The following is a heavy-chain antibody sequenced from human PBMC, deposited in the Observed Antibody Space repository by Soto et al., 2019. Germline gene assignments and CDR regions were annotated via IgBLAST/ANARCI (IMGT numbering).Heavy chain of an antibody. J-gene: IGHJ4*02. CDR1: GGSISSSYW. CDR3: VTSLNYDFWRDGGRHYYFDY. Sequence: PSETLSLTCAVSGGSISSSYWWNWVRQPPGKGLEWIGKIYHSVSTNYNPSLKNRVTISVDKSNNQFSLRLSSVTAADTAVYFCVTSLNYDFWRDGGRHYYFDYWGQGTLVTVSS. D-gene: IGHD3-3*01. CDR2: IYHSVST. V-gene: IGHV4-4*02.